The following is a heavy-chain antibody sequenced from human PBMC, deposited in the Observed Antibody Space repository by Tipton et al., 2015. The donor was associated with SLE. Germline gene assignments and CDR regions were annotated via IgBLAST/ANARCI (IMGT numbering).Heavy chain of an antibody. V-gene: IGHV3-33*06. CDR3: AKDIGYTFGSTFEY. CDR2: IFYDGSKT. Sequence: QVQLVQSGGGVVQPGRSLRLSCAASGFTFSLYGIHWVRQAPGQGLEWVALIFYDGSKTFFADSVKGRFSISRDNSRNTTFLQMNNLRAEDTAVYYCAKDIGYTFGSTFEYWGQGVPVTVSS. CDR1: GFTFSLYG. J-gene: IGHJ4*02. D-gene: IGHD5-18*01.